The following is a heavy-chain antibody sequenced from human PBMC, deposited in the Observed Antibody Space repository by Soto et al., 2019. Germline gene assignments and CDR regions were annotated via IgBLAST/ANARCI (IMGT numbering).Heavy chain of an antibody. D-gene: IGHD3-10*01. CDR3: SREPLWCGESPKS. CDR1: GFTFGSYW. V-gene: IGHV3-74*01. J-gene: IGHJ4*02. Sequence: EVHLVESGGGSVQPGGSLRISCAASGFTFGSYWMDWVRQAPGKGLVWVSRSNGDGSSTTYADSVKGRFTISRDNAKNTLYLQMNSLRVDDTAVYYCSREPLWCGESPKSGGQGPLVTFPP. CDR2: SNGDGSST.